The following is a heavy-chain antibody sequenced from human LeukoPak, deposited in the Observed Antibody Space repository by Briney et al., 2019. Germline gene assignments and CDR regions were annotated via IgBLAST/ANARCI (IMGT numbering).Heavy chain of an antibody. CDR2: VYHSGST. V-gene: IGHV4-30-2*01. Sequence: SQTLSLTCAVSGGSISSGGYSWSWIRQPPGKSLEWIGYVYHSGSTYYNPSLKSRVTISVDRSKNQFSLKLSSVTAADTAVYYCARSPVDTAMVTYFDYWGQGTLVTVSS. D-gene: IGHD5-18*01. CDR1: GGSISSGGYS. CDR3: ARSPVDTAMVTYFDY. J-gene: IGHJ4*02.